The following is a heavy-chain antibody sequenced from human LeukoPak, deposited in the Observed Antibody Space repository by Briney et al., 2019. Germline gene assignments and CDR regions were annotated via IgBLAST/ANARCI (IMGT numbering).Heavy chain of an antibody. CDR3: ARTSVNSLWDDAFDI. CDR2: ISSSSSYI. D-gene: IGHD4-17*01. J-gene: IGHJ3*02. V-gene: IGHV3-21*04. Sequence: PGGSLRLSCAASGFTFSSNTMNWVRQAPGKGLEWVSSISSSSSYIYYADSMKGRFTISRDNAKNSLYLQINNVKAEDTAVYYCARTSVNSLWDDAFDIWGQGTMVTVSS. CDR1: GFTFSSNT.